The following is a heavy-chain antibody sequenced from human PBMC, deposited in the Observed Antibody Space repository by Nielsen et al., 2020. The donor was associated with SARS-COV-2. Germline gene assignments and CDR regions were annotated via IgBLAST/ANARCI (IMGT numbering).Heavy chain of an antibody. CDR3: GAGLVGAYEGPYAFDI. CDR2: IRYDGSNK. Sequence: GESLKISCAASGFTFSSYGMHWVRQAPGKGLEWVAFIRYDGSNKYYADSVKGRFTISRDNSKNTLYLQMNSLRAEDTAVYYCGAGLVGAYEGPYAFDIWGQGTMVTVSS. D-gene: IGHD2-15*01. CDR1: GFTFSSYG. V-gene: IGHV3-30*02. J-gene: IGHJ3*02.